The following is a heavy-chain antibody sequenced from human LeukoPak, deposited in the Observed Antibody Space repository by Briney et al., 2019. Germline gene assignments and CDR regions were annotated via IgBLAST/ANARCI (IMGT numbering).Heavy chain of an antibody. J-gene: IGHJ4*02. D-gene: IGHD3-10*01. CDR3: TSSFGQLSFFDY. V-gene: IGHV3-49*04. CDR1: GFTFGGYS. Sequence: GGSLRLSCSTSGFTFGGYSMNWVRQAPGKGLEWVGFIRGKAYGATTEYAASVKGRFTISRDESKSLAYLQMNSLKTEDTAVYYCTSSFGQLSFFDYWGQGTLVTVSS. CDR2: IRGKAYGATT.